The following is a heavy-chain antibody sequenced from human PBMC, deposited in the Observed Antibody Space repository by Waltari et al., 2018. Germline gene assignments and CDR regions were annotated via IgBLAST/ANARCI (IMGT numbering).Heavy chain of an antibody. Sequence: QVQLQESGPGLVKPSGTLSLTCTVSGGSLSRYYLSWIRQPPGKGLEWIGYIYYSGSTNYNPSLKSRVTISVDTSKNQFSLKLSSVTAADTAVYYCARIYSSGYLYFDYWGQGTLVTVSS. CDR2: IYYSGST. J-gene: IGHJ4*02. V-gene: IGHV4-59*01. D-gene: IGHD3-22*01. CDR1: GGSLSRYY. CDR3: ARIYSSGYLYFDY.